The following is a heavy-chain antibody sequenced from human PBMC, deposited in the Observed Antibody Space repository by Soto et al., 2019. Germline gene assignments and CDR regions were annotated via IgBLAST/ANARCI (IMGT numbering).Heavy chain of an antibody. Sequence: ASVKVSCKASGYTLTSYAMHWVRQAPGQRLEWMGWINAGNGNTKYSQKFQGRVTITRDTSASTAYMELSSLRSEDTAVYYCAGGFYYDILTGYPYNWFDPWGQGTLVTLSS. CDR2: INAGNGNT. D-gene: IGHD3-9*01. J-gene: IGHJ5*02. V-gene: IGHV1-3*01. CDR3: AGGFYYDILTGYPYNWFDP. CDR1: GYTLTSYA.